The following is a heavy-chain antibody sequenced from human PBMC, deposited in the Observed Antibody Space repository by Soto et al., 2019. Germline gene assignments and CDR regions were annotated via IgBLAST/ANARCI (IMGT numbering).Heavy chain of an antibody. Sequence: PSETLSLTCAVSGGSISSSNWWSWVRQPPGKGLEWIGEIYHSGSTNYNPSLKSRVTISVDKSKNQFSLKLSSVTAADTAVYYCTRVRKYSSSSLLLGYWGQGTLVTVSS. CDR1: GGSISSSNW. J-gene: IGHJ4*02. CDR3: TRVRKYSSSSLLLGY. CDR2: IYHSGST. V-gene: IGHV4-4*02. D-gene: IGHD6-6*01.